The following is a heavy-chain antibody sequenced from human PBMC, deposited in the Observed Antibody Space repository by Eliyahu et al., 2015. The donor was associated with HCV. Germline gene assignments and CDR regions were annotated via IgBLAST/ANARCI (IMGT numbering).Heavy chain of an antibody. J-gene: IGHJ6*02. CDR1: GFTFSDYY. D-gene: IGHD3-10*01. Sequence: QVQLVESGGGLVKPGGSLRLSCVASGFTFSDYYMRWIRQAPGKGLEWISYISDSSSQIKYADSVKGRFTISRDNVKNSLYLEMNGLRVEDTAVYYCARDGGERSSYPHYYGMHVWGQGTTVTVSS. CDR3: ARDGGERSSYPHYYGMHV. CDR2: ISDSSSQI. V-gene: IGHV3-11*06.